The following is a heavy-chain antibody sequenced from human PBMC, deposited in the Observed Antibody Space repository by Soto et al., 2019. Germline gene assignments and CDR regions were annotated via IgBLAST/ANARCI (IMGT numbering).Heavy chain of an antibody. CDR3: AHRQIFFRVVTFDI. D-gene: IGHD3-10*01. V-gene: IGHV2-5*02. Sequence: SGPTLVKPTQTLTLTCTFSGFSLSTSGVGVGWIRQPPGKALEWLALIYWDDDKRYSPSLKSRVTIAKGTSKNQVVLTMTNMDPVDTATYYCAHRQIFFRVVTFDIWGQGTMVTVSS. CDR2: IYWDDDK. CDR1: GFSLSTSGVG. J-gene: IGHJ3*02.